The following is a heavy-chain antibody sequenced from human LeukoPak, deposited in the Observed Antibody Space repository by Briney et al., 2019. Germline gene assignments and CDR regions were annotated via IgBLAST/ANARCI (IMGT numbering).Heavy chain of an antibody. CDR3: ATLPTYSYYHDSSGAYYFDY. CDR2: IWYDGSNK. Sequence: GGSLRLSCAASGFTFSSYGMHWVRQAPGKGLEWVAVIWYDGSNKYYADSVKGRFTISRDNSKNTLYLQMNSLRAEDTAVYYCATLPTYSYYHDSSGAYYFDYWGQGTLVTVSS. V-gene: IGHV3-33*01. D-gene: IGHD3-22*01. J-gene: IGHJ4*02. CDR1: GFTFSSYG.